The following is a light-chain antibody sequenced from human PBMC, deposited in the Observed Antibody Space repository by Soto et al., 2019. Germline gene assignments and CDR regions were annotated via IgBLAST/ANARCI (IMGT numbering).Light chain of an antibody. CDR2: EVS. CDR1: SSDVGGYNF. J-gene: IGLJ3*02. Sequence: QSALTQPPSASGSPGQSVTISCTGTSSDVGGYNFVSWYQQHPGKAPKLLIYEVSKRPSGVPDRFSGSKSGNTASLTVSGLQAADEADYCCSSYAGSYNWVFGGGTKVTVL. CDR3: SSYAGSYNWV. V-gene: IGLV2-8*01.